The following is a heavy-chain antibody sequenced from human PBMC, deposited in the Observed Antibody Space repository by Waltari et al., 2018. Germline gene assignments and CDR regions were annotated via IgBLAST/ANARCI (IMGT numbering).Heavy chain of an antibody. CDR1: GGSISSGGYY. D-gene: IGHD6-13*01. J-gene: IGHJ4*02. Sequence: QVQLQESGPGLVKPSQTLSLPCTVFGGSISSGGYYWSWIRQHPGKGLAWIGYRYYSGITYYNPSLKSRVTISVDTSKNQCSLNLSSVTAADTAVYYCARGSSWYGDFDYWGQGTLVTVSS. CDR2: RYYSGIT. V-gene: IGHV4-31*03. CDR3: ARGSSWYGDFDY.